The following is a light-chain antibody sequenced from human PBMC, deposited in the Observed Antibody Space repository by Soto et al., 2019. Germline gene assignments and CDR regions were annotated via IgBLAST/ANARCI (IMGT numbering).Light chain of an antibody. Sequence: EIALTQSPGTLSLSPGATATLSCRASQTDTGNNLGWYQQKPGQAPRLLMYGASNRATGVPDRFSGSGSGTDFTLTISRLEPEDFAMYFCQQYGSSPWTFGQGTKVEVQ. CDR3: QQYGSSPWT. CDR2: GAS. CDR1: QTDTGNN. J-gene: IGKJ1*01. V-gene: IGKV3-20*01.